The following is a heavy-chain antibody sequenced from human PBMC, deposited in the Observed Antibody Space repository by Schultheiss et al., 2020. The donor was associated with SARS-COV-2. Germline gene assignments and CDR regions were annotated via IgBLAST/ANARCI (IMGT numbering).Heavy chain of an antibody. Sequence: SETLSLTCTVSGGSISSYYWSWIRQPPGKGLEWIGYIYYSGSTNYNPSLKSRVTMSVDTSKNQFSLKLSSVTAADTAVYYCVGTDGYNYPFDYWGQGTLVTVSS. CDR2: IYYSGST. CDR1: GGSISSYY. J-gene: IGHJ4*02. CDR3: VGTDGYNYPFDY. D-gene: IGHD5-24*01. V-gene: IGHV4-59*01.